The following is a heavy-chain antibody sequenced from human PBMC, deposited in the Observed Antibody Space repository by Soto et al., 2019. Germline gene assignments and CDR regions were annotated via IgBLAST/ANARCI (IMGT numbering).Heavy chain of an antibody. D-gene: IGHD1-1*01. CDR3: AFDVQTGVVYFDN. CDR1: GGTFSSYT. CDR2: IIPLFGLP. J-gene: IGHJ4*02. Sequence: SVKVSCKASGGTFSSYTISWVRQAPGQGLEWLGRIIPLFGLPNHAQKFQDRVTITADKSTDTAYLEMNSLRPEDTAVYYCAFDVQTGVVYFDNWGQGTLVTVSS. V-gene: IGHV1-69*02.